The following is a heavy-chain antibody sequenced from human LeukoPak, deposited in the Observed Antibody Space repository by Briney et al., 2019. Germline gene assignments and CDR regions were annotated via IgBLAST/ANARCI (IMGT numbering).Heavy chain of an antibody. CDR3: ARVWDSYYYYMDV. CDR2: INPNSGGT. J-gene: IGHJ6*03. Sequence: ASVKVSCKASGYTFTGYYMHWVRQAPGQGLEWMGWINPNSGGTNYAQKFQGRVTMTRDTSISTAYMELSRLRSDDTAVYYCARVWDSYYYYMDVWGKGTTVTVSS. CDR1: GYTFTGYY. D-gene: IGHD3-16*01. V-gene: IGHV1-2*02.